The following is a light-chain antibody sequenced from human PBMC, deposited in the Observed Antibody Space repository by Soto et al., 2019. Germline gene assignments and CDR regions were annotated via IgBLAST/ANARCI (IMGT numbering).Light chain of an antibody. CDR1: QSVSSD. Sequence: EIVLTQSPATLPVSRGEGATLSCRASQSVSSDLAWYQQTPDQAPRLLIYGASTRATGVPARVSGSGSGTEFTLTISSLQSEDFAVYYCQQYNSWPLTFGGGTKVEIQ. J-gene: IGKJ4*01. CDR2: GAS. V-gene: IGKV3-15*01. CDR3: QQYNSWPLT.